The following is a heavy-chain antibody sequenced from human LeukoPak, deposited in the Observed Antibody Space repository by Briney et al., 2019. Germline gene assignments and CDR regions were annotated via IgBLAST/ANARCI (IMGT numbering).Heavy chain of an antibody. CDR3: AKDRKVDYYGSGSYYDFDY. V-gene: IGHV3-30*18. CDR2: ISYDGSNK. J-gene: IGHJ4*02. Sequence: LGGSLRLSCAASGFTFSSYGMHWVRQAPGKGLEWVAVISYDGSNKYYADAVKGRFTISRDNAKNTLYLQMSSLRAEDTAVYYCAKDRKVDYYGSGSYYDFDYWGQGTLVTVSS. CDR1: GFTFSSYG. D-gene: IGHD3-10*01.